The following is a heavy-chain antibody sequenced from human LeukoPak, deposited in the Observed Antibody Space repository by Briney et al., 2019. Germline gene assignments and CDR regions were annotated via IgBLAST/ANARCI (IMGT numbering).Heavy chain of an antibody. J-gene: IGHJ3*02. CDR3: ARGDVVLVDTAMVTPDAFDI. D-gene: IGHD5-18*01. V-gene: IGHV3-21*04. CDR1: GFTFSSYS. Sequence: GGSLRLSCAASGFTFSSYSMNWVRQAPGKGLEWVSSISSSGSTIYYADSVKGRFTISRDNAKNSLYLQMNSLRAEDTAVYYCARGDVVLVDTAMVTPDAFDIWGQGTMVTVSS. CDR2: ISSSGSTI.